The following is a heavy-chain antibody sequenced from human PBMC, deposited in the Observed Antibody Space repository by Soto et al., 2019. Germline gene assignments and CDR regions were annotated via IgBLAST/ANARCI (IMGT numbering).Heavy chain of an antibody. V-gene: IGHV4-30-4*01. CDR2: IYYSGST. Sequence: SETLSLTCTVSGGSISSGDYYWSWIRQPPGKGLEWIGYIYYSGSTYYNPSLKSRVTISVDTSKNQFSLKLSSVTAADTAVYYCARGGGDYYDNSGYPDNWGQGTLVTVSS. CDR1: GGSISSGDYY. D-gene: IGHD3-22*01. CDR3: ARGGGDYYDNSGYPDN. J-gene: IGHJ4*02.